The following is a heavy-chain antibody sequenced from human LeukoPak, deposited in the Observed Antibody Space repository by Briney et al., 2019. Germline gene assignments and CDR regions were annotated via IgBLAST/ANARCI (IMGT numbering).Heavy chain of an antibody. Sequence: PSETLSLTCAVSGVSINSHYWSCIRQSPGRGLEWIGHISDKGTTKYNPSLKSRVIIWADTSKNHLSLNLTSVLAADTAIYYCARRDAGWNYCDYWGQGILVTVSS. D-gene: IGHD6-19*01. CDR1: GVSINSHY. CDR3: ARRDAGWNYCDY. V-gene: IGHV4-59*08. J-gene: IGHJ4*02. CDR2: ISDKGTT.